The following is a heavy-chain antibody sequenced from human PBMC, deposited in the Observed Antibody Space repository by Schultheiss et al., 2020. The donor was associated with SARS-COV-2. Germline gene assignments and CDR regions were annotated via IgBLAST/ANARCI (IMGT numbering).Heavy chain of an antibody. CDR1: GYSFSTYW. J-gene: IGHJ4*02. Sequence: GGSLRLSCKGSGYSFSTYWIAWVRQMPGKGLEWMGIIYPDDSDDNYSPSFQGQVTISVDTSISTAYLQWSSLKASDTAMYYCARSDYGGNTQVDYWGQGTLVTVSS. D-gene: IGHD4-23*01. V-gene: IGHV5-51*01. CDR2: IYPDDSDD. CDR3: ARSDYGGNTQVDY.